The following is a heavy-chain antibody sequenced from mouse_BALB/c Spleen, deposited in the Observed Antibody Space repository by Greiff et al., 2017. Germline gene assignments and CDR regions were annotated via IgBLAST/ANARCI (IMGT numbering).Heavy chain of an antibody. CDR1: GYTFTSYW. D-gene: IGHD2-14*01. J-gene: IGHJ3*01. CDR3: ASYRYDEAWFAY. Sequence: QVQLQQPGAELVKPGGSVKLSCKASGYTFTSYWMPWVNQRPGQGLEWIGEINPSNGRTNYNEKFKSKATLTVDKSSSTAYMQLSSLTSEDSAVYYCASYRYDEAWFAYWGQGTLVTVSA. CDR2: INPSNGRT. V-gene: IGHV1S81*02.